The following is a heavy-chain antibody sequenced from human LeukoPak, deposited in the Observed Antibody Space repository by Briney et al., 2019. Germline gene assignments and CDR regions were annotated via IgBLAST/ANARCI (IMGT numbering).Heavy chain of an antibody. V-gene: IGHV3-23*01. Sequence: GGSLRLSCAASGFTFSSYAMSWVRQAPGKGLEWVSAISGSGGSTYYADSVKGRFTISRDNSKNTLYLRMNSLRAEDTAVYYCAKRWYSSSYYDYWGQGTLVTVSS. J-gene: IGHJ4*02. CDR2: ISGSGGST. CDR3: AKRWYSSSYYDY. CDR1: GFTFSSYA. D-gene: IGHD6-6*01.